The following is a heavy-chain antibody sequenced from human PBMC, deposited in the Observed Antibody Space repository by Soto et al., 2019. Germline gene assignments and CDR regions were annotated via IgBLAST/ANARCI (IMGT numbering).Heavy chain of an antibody. CDR2: IYYSGST. D-gene: IGHD3-22*01. V-gene: IGHV4-31*03. CDR3: ARGPRLRTGDSSGYPDY. CDR1: GGSISSGGYY. Sequence: PSETLSLTCTVSGGSISSGGYYWSWIRQHPGKGLEWIGYIYYSGSTYYNPSLKSRVTISVDTSKNQFSLKLSSVTAADTAVYYCARGPRLRTGDSSGYPDYWGQGTLVTVSS. J-gene: IGHJ4*02.